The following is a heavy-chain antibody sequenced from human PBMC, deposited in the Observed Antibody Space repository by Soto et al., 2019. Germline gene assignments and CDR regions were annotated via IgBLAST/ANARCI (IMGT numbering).Heavy chain of an antibody. D-gene: IGHD1-26*01. CDR2: IYYSGST. CDR3: ASRLTLATTTGDAFNV. J-gene: IGHJ3*01. CDR1: NGSIINYY. V-gene: IGHV4-59*01. Sequence: QVQLQESGPGLVKPSETLSLTCTVSNGSIINYYWCWIRQPPGKGLEWVGFIYYSGSTNYNPYLKAPVTMSVDRSRNQLTLKLNAVTGAATAVYYSASRLTLATTTGDAFNVWGQGTMVTVSS.